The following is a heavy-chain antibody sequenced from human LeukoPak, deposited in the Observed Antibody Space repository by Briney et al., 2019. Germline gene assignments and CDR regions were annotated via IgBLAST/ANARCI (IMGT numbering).Heavy chain of an antibody. CDR1: GFTFSDYY. CDR3: AREQSSGAWRTSDY. J-gene: IGHJ4*02. Sequence: GGSLRLSCAASGFTFSDYYMSWIRQAPGKGLEWVSYISSSGSTIYYADSVKGRFTISRDTSKNTLYLQMNSLRAEDTAVYYCAREQSSGAWRTSDYWGQGTLVTVS. V-gene: IGHV3-11*04. D-gene: IGHD4/OR15-4a*01. CDR2: ISSSGSTI.